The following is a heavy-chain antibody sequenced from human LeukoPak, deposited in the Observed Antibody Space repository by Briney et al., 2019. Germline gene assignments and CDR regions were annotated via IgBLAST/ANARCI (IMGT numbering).Heavy chain of an antibody. V-gene: IGHV4-61*02. CDR1: GGSISSGSYY. CDR3: ARVNYGALGY. Sequence: PSETLSLTCTVSGGSISSGSYYWSWIRQPAGKGLEWIGRIYTSGSTNYNPSLKSRVTISVDTSKNQFSLKLSSVTAADTAVYYCARVNYGALGYWGQGTLVTVSS. CDR2: IYTSGST. D-gene: IGHD4-17*01. J-gene: IGHJ4*02.